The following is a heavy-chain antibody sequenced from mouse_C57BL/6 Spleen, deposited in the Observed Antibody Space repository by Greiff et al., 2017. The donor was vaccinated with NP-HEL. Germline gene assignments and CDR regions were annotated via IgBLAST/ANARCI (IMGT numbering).Heavy chain of an antibody. D-gene: IGHD4-1*01. J-gene: IGHJ1*03. Sequence: EVMLVESEGGLVQPGSSMKLSCTASGFTFSDYYMAWVRQVPEKGLEWVANINYDGSSTYYLDSLKSRFIISRDNAKNILYLQMSSLKSEDTATYYCAREKLGRYFDVWGTGTTVTVSS. CDR1: GFTFSDYY. V-gene: IGHV5-16*01. CDR3: AREKLGRYFDV. CDR2: INYDGSST.